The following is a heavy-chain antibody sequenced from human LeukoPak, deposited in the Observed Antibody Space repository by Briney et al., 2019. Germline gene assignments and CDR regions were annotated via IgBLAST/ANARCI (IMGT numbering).Heavy chain of an antibody. CDR1: VFIFSSYE. CDR2: ISSSDSTI. Sequence: GGPLTLFYAASVFIFSSYEMNWVRQAPGKGLECVLYISSSDSTIYYTDSVKGRFTISRDNAKNSLYLQMNSLRAEDTAVYYCATTGFYGDYPFDYWGQGTLVTVSS. V-gene: IGHV3-48*03. J-gene: IGHJ4*02. CDR3: ATTGFYGDYPFDY. D-gene: IGHD4-17*01.